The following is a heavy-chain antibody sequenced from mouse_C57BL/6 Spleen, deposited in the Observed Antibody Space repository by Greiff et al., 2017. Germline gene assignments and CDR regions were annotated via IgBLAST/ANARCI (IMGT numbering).Heavy chain of an antibody. Sequence: QVQLQQPGAELVKPGASVKLSCKASGYTFTSYWMQWVKQRPGQGLEWIGEIDPSDSYTNYNQKFKGKATLTVVTSSSTAYTQLSSLTSEDSAVYYCARGGAGLDYWGQGTTLTVSS. CDR1: GYTFTSYW. CDR3: ARGGAGLDY. CDR2: IDPSDSYT. J-gene: IGHJ2*01. V-gene: IGHV1-50*01.